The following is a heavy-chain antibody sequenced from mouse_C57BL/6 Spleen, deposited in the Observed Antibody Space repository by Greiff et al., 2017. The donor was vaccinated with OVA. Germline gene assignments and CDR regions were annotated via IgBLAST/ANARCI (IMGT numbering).Heavy chain of an antibody. J-gene: IGHJ3*01. Sequence: VQLQQSGAELVRPGASVKLSCTASGFNIKDDYMHWVKQRPEPGLEWIGWIDPENGDTEYASKFQGKATITADTSSNTAYLQLSSLTSEDTADYYITTGGNYWFAYWGQGTLVTVSA. V-gene: IGHV14-4*01. CDR3: TTGGNYWFAY. CDR1: GFNIKDDY. CDR2: IDPENGDT. D-gene: IGHD2-1*01.